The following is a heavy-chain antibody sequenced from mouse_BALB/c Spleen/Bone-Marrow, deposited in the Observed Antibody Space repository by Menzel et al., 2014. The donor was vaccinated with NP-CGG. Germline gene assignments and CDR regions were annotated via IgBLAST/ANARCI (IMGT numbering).Heavy chain of an antibody. Sequence: VQLQQSGPELVKPGASVKISCKASGYTFTDYNMHWVKQSRGKSLEWIGYIYPYDGGTGYNQKFKSKATLTVDNSSSTAYMELRSLASEDSAVYYCARGGGYDGYYGLAYWGQGTLVTVSA. CDR2: IYPYDGGT. J-gene: IGHJ3*01. D-gene: IGHD2-3*01. CDR1: GYTFTDYN. CDR3: ARGGGYDGYYGLAY. V-gene: IGHV1S29*02.